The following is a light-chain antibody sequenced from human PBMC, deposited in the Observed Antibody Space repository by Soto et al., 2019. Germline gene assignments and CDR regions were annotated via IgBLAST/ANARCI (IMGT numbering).Light chain of an antibody. J-gene: IGKJ4*01. Sequence: DIQMTQSPSSVSASVGDRVTITCRASQSISSWVAWYQHKPGKAPRLLIYAASNLESGVPERFSGSGSGTDFTLTINGLQPEDFATYYCQQANSFPLTFGGGTKVEIK. CDR2: AAS. V-gene: IGKV1-12*01. CDR3: QQANSFPLT. CDR1: QSISSW.